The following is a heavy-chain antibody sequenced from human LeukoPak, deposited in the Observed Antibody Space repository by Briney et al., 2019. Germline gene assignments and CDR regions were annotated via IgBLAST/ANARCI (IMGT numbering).Heavy chain of an antibody. V-gene: IGHV3-33*01. Sequence: TGRSLRLSCAASGFTFSSYGMHWVRQAPGKGLEWVAVIWHDGSNENYADSVKGRFIISRDNSKNTLYLQMNSLRAEDTAVYYCATDRGSAPFDYWGQGTLVTVSS. CDR1: GFTFSSYG. J-gene: IGHJ4*02. D-gene: IGHD6-25*01. CDR2: IWHDGSNE. CDR3: ATDRGSAPFDY.